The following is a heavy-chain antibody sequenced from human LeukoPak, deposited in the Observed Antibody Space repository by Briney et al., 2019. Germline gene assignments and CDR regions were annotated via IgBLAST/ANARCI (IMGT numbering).Heavy chain of an antibody. D-gene: IGHD3-9*01. Sequence: PSETLSLTCTVSGGSISSYYWSWIRQPPGKGLEWIGYIYYSGSTNYNPSLKSRVTISVDTSKNQFSLKLSSVTAADTAVYYCASSYYDILTGYYNPKSWFDPWGQGTLVTVSS. CDR2: IYYSGST. J-gene: IGHJ5*02. V-gene: IGHV4-59*01. CDR3: ASSYYDILTGYYNPKSWFDP. CDR1: GGSISSYY.